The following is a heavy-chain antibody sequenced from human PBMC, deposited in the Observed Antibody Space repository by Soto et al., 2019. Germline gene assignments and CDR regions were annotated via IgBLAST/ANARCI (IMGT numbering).Heavy chain of an antibody. V-gene: IGHV3-43D*04. CDR1: GFTFDDYA. Sequence: GSRRLSFAASGFTFDDYAMHWVRQAPWKGLEWVSLISWDGGSTYYADSVKGRFTISRDNSKNSLYLQMNSLRAEDTALYYCATSRSSGWRNWFDPWGQGT. J-gene: IGHJ5*02. D-gene: IGHD6-19*01. CDR2: ISWDGGST. CDR3: ATSRSSGWRNWFDP.